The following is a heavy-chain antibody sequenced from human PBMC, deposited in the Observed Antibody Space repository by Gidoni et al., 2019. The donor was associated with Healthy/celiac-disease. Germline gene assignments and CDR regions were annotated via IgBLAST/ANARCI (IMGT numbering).Heavy chain of an antibody. CDR1: GGTFRSYA. Sequence: QVQLVQSGAEVSKPGSSVQVSCKASGGTFRSYAISWVRQAPGQGLEWMGGIIPIFGTANYAQKFQGRVTITADKSTSTAYMELSSLRSEETAVYYCANLVGATGYDLWGRGTLVTVSS. V-gene: IGHV1-69*06. J-gene: IGHJ2*01. CDR3: ANLVGATGYDL. CDR2: IIPIFGTA. D-gene: IGHD1-26*01.